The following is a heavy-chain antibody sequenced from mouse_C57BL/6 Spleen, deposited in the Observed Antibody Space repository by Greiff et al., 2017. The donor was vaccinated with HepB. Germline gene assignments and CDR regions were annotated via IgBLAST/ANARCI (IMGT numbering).Heavy chain of an antibody. CDR1: GFTFSDYG. CDR3: AKTPIYYDLDY. D-gene: IGHD2-4*01. Sequence: DVKLVESGGGLVKPGGSLKLSCAASGFTFSDYGMHWVRQAPEKGLEWVAYISSGSSTIYYADTVKGRFTISRDNAKNTLFLQMTSLRSEDTAMYYCAKTPIYYDLDYWGQGTTLTVSS. CDR2: ISSGSSTI. V-gene: IGHV5-17*01. J-gene: IGHJ2*01.